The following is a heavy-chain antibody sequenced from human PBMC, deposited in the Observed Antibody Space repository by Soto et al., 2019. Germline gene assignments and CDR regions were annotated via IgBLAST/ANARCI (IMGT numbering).Heavy chain of an antibody. CDR1: GGSVSSGSYC. Sequence: SETLSLTCTVSGGSVSSGSYCWSWIRQPPGKGLEWIGYTYHSGSTKYTPSLRSRVTISVDTSKNQFSLKLSSVTAADTAVYYCARGLGAMARGTSSPDYYYGMDVWGQGTTVT. V-gene: IGHV4-61*01. CDR3: ARGLGAMARGTSSPDYYYGMDV. D-gene: IGHD3-10*01. CDR2: TYHSGST. J-gene: IGHJ6*02.